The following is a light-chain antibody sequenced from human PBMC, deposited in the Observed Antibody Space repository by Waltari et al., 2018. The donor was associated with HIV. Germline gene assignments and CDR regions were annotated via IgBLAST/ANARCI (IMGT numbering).Light chain of an antibody. CDR3: QTWDTGIRV. V-gene: IGLV4-69*02. CDR2: LKSDGSH. J-gene: IGLJ1*01. CDR1: SGHSSYA. Sequence: QVVLTQSPSASASLGASVKLTCTLSSGHSSYAIAWHQQQPEKGPRYVMKLKSDGSHTKGDGIPDRFSCASSGAERYLTISSLQSEDEADYYCQTWDTGIRVFGFGTKVTVL.